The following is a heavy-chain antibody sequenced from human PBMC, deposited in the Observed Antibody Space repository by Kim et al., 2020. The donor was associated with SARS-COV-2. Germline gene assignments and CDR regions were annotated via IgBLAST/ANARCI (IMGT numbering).Heavy chain of an antibody. Sequence: ASVKVSCKASGYTFTGYYMHWVRQAPGQGLEWMGRINPNSGGTNYAQKFQGRVTMTRDTSISTAYMELSRLRSDDTAVYYCARVGSFGTRRPDYWGQGTLVTVSS. CDR3: ARVGSFGTRRPDY. CDR1: GYTFTGYY. D-gene: IGHD3-10*01. V-gene: IGHV1-2*06. J-gene: IGHJ4*02. CDR2: INPNSGGT.